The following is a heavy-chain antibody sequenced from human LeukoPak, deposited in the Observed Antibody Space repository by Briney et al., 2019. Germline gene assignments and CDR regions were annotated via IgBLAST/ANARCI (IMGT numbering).Heavy chain of an antibody. CDR3: ARLNDYDFWSGPPH. V-gene: IGHV4-30-4*01. CDR1: GGSISSGDYY. J-gene: IGHJ1*01. CDR2: IYYSGST. Sequence: SETLSLTCTVSGGSISSGDYYWGWIRQPPGKGLEWIGYIYYSGSTYYNPSLKSRVTISVDTSKNQFSLKLSSVTAADTAVYYCARLNDYDFWSGPPHWGQGTLVTVSS. D-gene: IGHD3-3*01.